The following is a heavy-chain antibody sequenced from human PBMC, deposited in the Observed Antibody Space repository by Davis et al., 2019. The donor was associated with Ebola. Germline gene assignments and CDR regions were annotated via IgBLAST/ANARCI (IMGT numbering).Heavy chain of an antibody. CDR3: ARDRNDYVTAFDI. CDR1: GFTFSSYS. J-gene: IGHJ3*02. CDR2: ISSSSSYI. Sequence: GGSLRLSCAASGFTFSSYSMNWVRQAPGKGLEWVSSISSSSSYIYYADSVKGRFTISRDNAKNTLYLQMNSLRAEDTAVYYCARDRNDYVTAFDIWGQGTMVTVSS. D-gene: IGHD3-16*01. V-gene: IGHV3-21*01.